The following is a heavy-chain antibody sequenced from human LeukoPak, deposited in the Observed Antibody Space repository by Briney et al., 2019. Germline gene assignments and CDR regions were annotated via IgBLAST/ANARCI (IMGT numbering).Heavy chain of an antibody. CDR1: GFTFSSQA. D-gene: IGHD3-3*01. Sequence: GGSLRLSCATSGFTFSSQAMHWVRQAPGKGLEWVSAISGSGGSTYYADSVKGRFTISRDNSKNTLYLQMNSLRAEDTAVYYCAKERVDYDFWSGYLGGNFDYWGQGTLVTVSS. CDR3: AKERVDYDFWSGYLGGNFDY. V-gene: IGHV3-23*01. CDR2: ISGSGGST. J-gene: IGHJ4*02.